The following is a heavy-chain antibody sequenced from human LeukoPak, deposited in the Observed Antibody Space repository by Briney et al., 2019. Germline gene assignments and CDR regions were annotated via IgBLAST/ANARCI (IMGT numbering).Heavy chain of an antibody. CDR1: GYSISSGYY. J-gene: IGHJ4*02. D-gene: IGHD3-10*01. CDR2: INHSGST. CDR3: ARLRYYYGSGSYHKAFDY. V-gene: IGHV4-34*01. Sequence: SETLSLTCTVSGYSISSGYYWSWIRQPPGKGLEWIGEINHSGSTNYNPSPKSRVTISVDTSKNQFSLKLSSVTAADTAVYYCARLRYYYGSGSYHKAFDYWGQGTLVTVSS.